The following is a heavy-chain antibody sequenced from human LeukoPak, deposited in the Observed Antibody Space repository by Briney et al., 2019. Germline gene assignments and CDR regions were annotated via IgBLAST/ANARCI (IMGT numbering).Heavy chain of an antibody. CDR1: GGSFSGYY. J-gene: IGHJ3*02. D-gene: IGHD6-6*01. CDR2: INHSGST. CDR3: PRAPIAASLAEDAFDI. Sequence: PSETLSLTCAVYGGSFSGYYWSWIRQPPGKGLEWIGEINHSGSTNYNPSLKSRVTISVDTSKNQFSLKLSSVTAADTAVYYCPRAPIAASLAEDAFDIWGQGTMVTVSS. V-gene: IGHV4-34*01.